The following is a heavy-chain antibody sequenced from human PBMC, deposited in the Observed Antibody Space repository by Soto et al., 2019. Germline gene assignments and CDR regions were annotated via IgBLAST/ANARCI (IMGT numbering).Heavy chain of an antibody. V-gene: IGHV1-69*12. CDR1: GGTFSSYA. Sequence: QVQLVQSGAEVKKPGSSVKVSCKASGGTFSSYAISWVRQAPGQGLEWMGGIIPIFGTANYAQKFQGRVTITADXXTXPXXRGLSSLRSEDTAVYYCARDLPPYYYDSSAPASGYWGQGTLVTVSS. D-gene: IGHD3-22*01. CDR3: ARDLPPYYYDSSAPASGY. J-gene: IGHJ4*02. CDR2: IIPIFGTA.